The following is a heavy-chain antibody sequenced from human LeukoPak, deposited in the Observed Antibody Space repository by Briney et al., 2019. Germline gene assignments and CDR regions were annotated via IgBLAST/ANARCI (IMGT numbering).Heavy chain of an antibody. Sequence: QPGGSLLLSSAASGFTFSDYRMMWVRQAPRKGLEWVSSIISSSTSIYYAASVKGRFTTSRDNAKNSLFLQINSLRVEDTAVYYCARDTTLYYYDSSGPDYWGQGTLVTVSS. CDR2: IISSSTSI. V-gene: IGHV3-48*01. D-gene: IGHD3-22*01. CDR3: ARDTTLYYYDSSGPDY. CDR1: GFTFSDYR. J-gene: IGHJ4*02.